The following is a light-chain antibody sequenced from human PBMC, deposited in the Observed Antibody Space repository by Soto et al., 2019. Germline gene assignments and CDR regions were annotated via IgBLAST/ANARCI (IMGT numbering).Light chain of an antibody. CDR2: DAS. CDR3: QQRRT. J-gene: IGKJ5*01. CDR1: QTVSSY. V-gene: IGKV3-11*01. Sequence: DIVLTQSPATLSLSPGERATLSCRASQTVSSYLAWYQQKPGQAPRLLVYDASDRATGIPARFSGSGSGTDFTLTISSLEPEDFAVYYCQQRRTFGQGTRLEIK.